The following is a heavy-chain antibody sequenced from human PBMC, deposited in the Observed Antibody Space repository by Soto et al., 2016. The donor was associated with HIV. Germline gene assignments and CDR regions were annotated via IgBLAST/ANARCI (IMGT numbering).Heavy chain of an antibody. Sequence: QVQLVQSGAEVKKPGASVKVSCKASGHTFTNYGINWVRQAPGQGLEWMGWISVXNGNTNYAQKLQGRVTMTTDTSTSTAYMELRSLRSDDTAVYYCARAYIVVVVATTHDFFDFWGPGDKWSPSLQ. J-gene: IGHJ3*01. V-gene: IGHV1-18*01. CDR2: ISVXNGNT. D-gene: IGHD2-15*01. CDR3: ARAYIVVVVATTHDFFDF. CDR1: GHTFTNYG.